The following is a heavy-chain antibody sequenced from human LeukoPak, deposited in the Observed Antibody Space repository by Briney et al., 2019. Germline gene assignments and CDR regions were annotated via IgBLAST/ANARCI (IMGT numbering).Heavy chain of an antibody. CDR1: GGSFSGYS. CDR2: INHSGST. J-gene: IGHJ6*02. CDR3: ARHLLSDYYDSSGYYYGMDV. V-gene: IGHV4-34*01. D-gene: IGHD3-22*01. Sequence: SETLSLTCAVYGGSFSGYSWSWIRQPPGKGLEWIGEINHSGSTNYNPSLKSRITISVDTSKNQFSLKLSSVTAADTAVYYCARHLLSDYYDSSGYYYGMDVWGQGTTVTVSS.